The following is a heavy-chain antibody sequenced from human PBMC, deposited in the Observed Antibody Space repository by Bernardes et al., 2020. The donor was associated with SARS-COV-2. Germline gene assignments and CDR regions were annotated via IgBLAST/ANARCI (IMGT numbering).Heavy chain of an antibody. CDR3: ARGRDLSDWFDP. Sequence: SETLSLTCTVSGSSLSSGQGSYYWGWIRQPPGKGLESIGIILYGGATHYSPSLKSRIIISVDSSKNQFSLRMTSVTAADTAIYYCARGRDLSDWFDPWGQGILVTVSS. CDR1: GSSLSSGQGSYY. J-gene: IGHJ5*02. V-gene: IGHV4-39*01. CDR2: ILYGGAT.